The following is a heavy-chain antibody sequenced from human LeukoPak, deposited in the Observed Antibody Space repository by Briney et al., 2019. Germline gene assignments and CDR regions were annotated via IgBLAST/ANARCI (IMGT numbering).Heavy chain of an antibody. CDR3: ARMTIVGVYYFDY. Sequence: ASVKVSCKASGGTFSSYAISWVRQAPGQGLEWMGGIIPIFGTANYAQKFQGRVTVTADESTSTAYMELSSLRSEDTAVYYCARMTIVGVYYFDYWGQGTLVTVSS. J-gene: IGHJ4*02. CDR2: IIPIFGTA. D-gene: IGHD1-26*01. V-gene: IGHV1-69*13. CDR1: GGTFSSYA.